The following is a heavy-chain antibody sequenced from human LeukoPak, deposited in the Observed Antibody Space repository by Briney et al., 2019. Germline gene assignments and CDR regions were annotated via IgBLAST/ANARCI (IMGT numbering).Heavy chain of an antibody. Sequence: PGGSLRLSCAASGFTFSSYGMHWVRQAPGKGLEWVAVISYDGSNKYYADSVKGRFTISRDNSKNTLYLQMNSLRAEDTAVYYCAKDHGSSWFHYFDYWGQGTLVTVSS. J-gene: IGHJ4*02. CDR1: GFTFSSYG. CDR3: AKDHGSSWFHYFDY. V-gene: IGHV3-30*18. D-gene: IGHD6-13*01. CDR2: ISYDGSNK.